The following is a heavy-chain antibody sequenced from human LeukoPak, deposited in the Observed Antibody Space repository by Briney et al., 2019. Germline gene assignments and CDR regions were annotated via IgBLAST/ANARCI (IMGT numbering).Heavy chain of an antibody. J-gene: IGHJ4*02. CDR3: AKGAWIDSSGWSLDY. CDR1: GFTFDDYA. Sequence: PGGSLRLFCAASGFTFDDYAMHWVRHAPGEGLEWFLLISWDGGSTYYADSVKGRFTISRDNSKNSLYLQMNSLRAEDTALYYCAKGAWIDSSGWSLDYSGQGTLVTVSS. D-gene: IGHD6-19*01. V-gene: IGHV3-43D*03. CDR2: ISWDGGST.